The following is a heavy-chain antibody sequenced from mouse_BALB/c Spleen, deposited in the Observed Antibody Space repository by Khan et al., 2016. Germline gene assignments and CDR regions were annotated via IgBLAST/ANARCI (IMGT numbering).Heavy chain of an antibody. J-gene: IGHJ3*01. V-gene: IGHV1-9*01. CDR1: GYTFGSYW. Sequence: QVQLQQPGAELMKPGASVKISCKATGYTFGSYWIEWVKQRPGHGLEWIGEILPGSGSTNYNENFKVTATFTADTSSNTADMQLRRLTSEDSAVYYCARGAYWGQGTLVTVSA. CDR2: ILPGSGST. CDR3: ARGAY.